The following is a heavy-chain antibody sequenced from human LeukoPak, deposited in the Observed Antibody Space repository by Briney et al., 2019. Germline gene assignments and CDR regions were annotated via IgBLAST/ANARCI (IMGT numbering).Heavy chain of an antibody. J-gene: IGHJ4*02. CDR3: ARVGSSTNGEIDY. V-gene: IGHV4-59*01. CDR1: GGSMSSYY. D-gene: IGHD2-2*01. Sequence: SETLSLTCTVSGGSMSSYYWSWIRQPPGKVPEWIGYIYYSGSTNYNPSLKSRVTISVDTSKNQFSLKLSSVTAADTAVYYCARVGSSTNGEIDYWGQGTLVTVSS. CDR2: IYYSGST.